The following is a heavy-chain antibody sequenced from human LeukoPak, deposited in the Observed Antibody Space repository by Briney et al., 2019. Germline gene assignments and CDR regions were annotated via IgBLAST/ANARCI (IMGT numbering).Heavy chain of an antibody. D-gene: IGHD3-16*01. CDR1: GGSISSGSYY. Sequence: PSQTLSLTCTVSGGSISSGSYYWSWIRQPAGKGLEWIGRIYTSGSTNYNPSLKSRVTISVDTSKNQFSLELSSVTAADTAVYYCARMGDLYYYYYYYMDVWGKGTTVTVSS. V-gene: IGHV4-61*02. CDR3: ARMGDLYYYYYYYMDV. CDR2: IYTSGST. J-gene: IGHJ6*03.